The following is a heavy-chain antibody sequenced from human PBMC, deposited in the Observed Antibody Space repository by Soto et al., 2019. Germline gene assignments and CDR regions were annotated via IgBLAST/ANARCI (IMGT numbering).Heavy chain of an antibody. Sequence: SETLSLTCAVYGGSFSGYYWSWIRQPPGKGLEWIGEINHSGSTNYNPSLKSRVTISVDTSKNQFSLKLSSVTAADTAVYYCARGQRMPYYYYYGMDVWGQGTTVTVSS. D-gene: IGHD2-15*01. CDR2: INHSGST. CDR1: GGSFSGYY. J-gene: IGHJ6*02. V-gene: IGHV4-34*01. CDR3: ARGQRMPYYYYYGMDV.